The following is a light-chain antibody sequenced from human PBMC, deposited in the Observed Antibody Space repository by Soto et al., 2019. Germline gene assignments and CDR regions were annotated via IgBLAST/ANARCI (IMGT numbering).Light chain of an antibody. Sequence: IQLTQSPTTLSGSVGDLVSGTCLASQTFGSWLAWYQQKPGKAPKLLIYKASTLKSGVPSRFSGSGSGTDFTLTISSLQPDDFATYYCQQYSDSSGAFGQGTKVDI. CDR1: QTFGSW. CDR3: QQYSDSSGA. V-gene: IGKV1-5*03. CDR2: KAS. J-gene: IGKJ1*01.